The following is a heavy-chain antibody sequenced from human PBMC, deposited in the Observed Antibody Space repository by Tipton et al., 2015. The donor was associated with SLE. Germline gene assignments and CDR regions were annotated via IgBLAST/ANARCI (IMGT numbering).Heavy chain of an antibody. CDR2: IYHRGNT. CDR3: ATYGAFVYMDV. J-gene: IGHJ6*03. V-gene: IGHV4-4*02. Sequence: TLSLTCAVSGDSISNGDWWSWVRQPPGKGLEYIGEIYHRGNTNDNPSLKSRVTISVDKSTNHFFLKLTSVTAADTAVYYCATYGAFVYMDVWGKGTTVTVSS. D-gene: IGHD4-17*01. CDR1: GDSISNGDW.